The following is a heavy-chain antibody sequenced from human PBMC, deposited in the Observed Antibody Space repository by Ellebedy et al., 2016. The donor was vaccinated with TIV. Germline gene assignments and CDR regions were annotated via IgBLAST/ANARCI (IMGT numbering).Heavy chain of an antibody. CDR2: ISAYNGNT. Sequence: AASVKVSCKASGYTFTSYGISWARQAPGQGLEWMGWISAYNGNTNYAQKLQGRVTMTTDTSTSTAYMELRSLRSDDTAVYYCARELAGLPMPGGDYWGQGTLVTVSS. D-gene: IGHD2-15*01. V-gene: IGHV1-18*01. CDR3: ARELAGLPMPGGDY. J-gene: IGHJ4*02. CDR1: GYTFTSYG.